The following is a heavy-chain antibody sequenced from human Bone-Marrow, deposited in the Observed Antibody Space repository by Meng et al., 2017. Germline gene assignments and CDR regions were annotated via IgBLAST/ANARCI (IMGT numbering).Heavy chain of an antibody. CDR2: IRYDGSNK. V-gene: IGHV3-33*01. CDR3: ARGAEGWEAWIIYYYYGMDV. Sequence: GESLKISCAASGFTFSSYGMHWVRQAPGKGLEWVAVIRYDGSNKYYADSVTGRFTISRDNSKNTLYLQMNSLRAEDTAVYYCARGAEGWEAWIIYYYYGMDVWAKGPWSPSP. CDR1: GFTFSSYG. D-gene: IGHD1-26*01. J-gene: IGHJ6*02.